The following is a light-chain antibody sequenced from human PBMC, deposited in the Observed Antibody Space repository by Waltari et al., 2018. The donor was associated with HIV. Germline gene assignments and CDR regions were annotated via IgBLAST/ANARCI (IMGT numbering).Light chain of an antibody. CDR2: GAS. CDR3: QQYENWPPIT. V-gene: IGKV3-15*01. CDR1: QSVNYN. J-gene: IGKJ5*01. Sequence: IVMTQSPPTLSVSPGERVTLSCRASQSVNYNLAWYQQKPGQAPRLLIYGASGRAAGIPARFSGSGSGTEFTLPISSLQSEDFAVYYCQQYENWPPITFGQGTRLEIK.